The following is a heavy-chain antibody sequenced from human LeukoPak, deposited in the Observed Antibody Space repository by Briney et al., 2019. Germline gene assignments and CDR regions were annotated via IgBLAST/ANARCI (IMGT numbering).Heavy chain of an antibody. CDR2: LSYDGSDK. V-gene: IGHV3-30*04. CDR1: GFTFSSYE. J-gene: IGHJ5*02. Sequence: GGSLRLSCAASGFTFSSYEMSWVRQAPGKGLEWVAVLSYDGSDKYYADSVQGRFTISRDNPKNTLYLQMNSLRTEDTAVYYCARAGQLSFNYFDPWGQGTLVTVSS. D-gene: IGHD4-11*01. CDR3: ARAGQLSFNYFDP.